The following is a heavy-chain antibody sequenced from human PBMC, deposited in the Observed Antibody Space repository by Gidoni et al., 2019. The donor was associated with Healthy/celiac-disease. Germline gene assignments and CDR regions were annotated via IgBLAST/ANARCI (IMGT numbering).Heavy chain of an antibody. J-gene: IGHJ5*02. V-gene: IGHV4-4*02. CDR3: ARGQKRPRYCSGGSCSGNWFDP. CDR1: GGSISSSNW. Sequence: QVQLQESGPGLVKPSGTLSLTCAVSGGSISSSNWWSWVRQPPGKGLEWIGEIYHSGSTNYNPSLKSRVTISVDKSKNQFSLKLSSVTAADTAVYYCARGQKRPRYCSGGSCSGNWFDPWGQGTLVTVSS. D-gene: IGHD2-15*01. CDR2: IYHSGST.